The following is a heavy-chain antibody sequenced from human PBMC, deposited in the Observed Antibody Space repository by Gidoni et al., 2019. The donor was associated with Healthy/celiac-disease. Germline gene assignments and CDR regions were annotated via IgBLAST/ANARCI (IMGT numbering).Heavy chain of an antibody. CDR3: AGLIVGATNGGYNWFDP. J-gene: IGHJ5*02. CDR1: GGSISSGGYD. D-gene: IGHD1-26*01. V-gene: IGHV4-31*03. CDR2: IYYSGST. Sequence: QVQLQESGPGLVKPSQTLSLTCTVSGGSISSGGYDWSWIRQHPGKGLEWIGYIYYSGSTYYNPSLKSRVTISVDTSKNQFSLKLSSVTAADTAVYYCAGLIVGATNGGYNWFDPWGQGTLVTVSS.